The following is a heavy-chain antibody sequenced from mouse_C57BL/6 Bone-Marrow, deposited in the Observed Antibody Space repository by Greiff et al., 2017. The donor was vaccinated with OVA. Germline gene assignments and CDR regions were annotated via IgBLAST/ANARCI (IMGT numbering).Heavy chain of an antibody. CDR3: AREGGTGYFDY. CDR2: ISYSGST. V-gene: IGHV3-1*01. CDR1: GYSITSGYD. J-gene: IGHJ2*01. Sequence: VQLKESGPGMVKPSQSLSLTCTVTGYSITSGYDWHWIRHFPGNKLEWMGYISYSGSTNYNPSLKSRISITHDTSKNHFFLKLNSVTTEDTATYYCAREGGTGYFDYWGQGTTLTVSS. D-gene: IGHD4-1*01.